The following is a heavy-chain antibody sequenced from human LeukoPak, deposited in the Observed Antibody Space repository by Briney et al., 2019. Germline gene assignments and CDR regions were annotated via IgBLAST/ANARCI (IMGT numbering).Heavy chain of an antibody. CDR1: GFTFSNAW. Sequence: PGGSLRLSCAASGFTFSNAWMSWVRQAPGKGLEWVADIKQDGSEKYYVDSVKGRFTISRQNAKKSLFLQMNSLRAEDTAVYYCARHRSGGSQDDAFDIWGQGTLVTVSS. CDR2: IKQDGSEK. D-gene: IGHD2-15*01. J-gene: IGHJ3*02. CDR3: ARHRSGGSQDDAFDI. V-gene: IGHV3-7*01.